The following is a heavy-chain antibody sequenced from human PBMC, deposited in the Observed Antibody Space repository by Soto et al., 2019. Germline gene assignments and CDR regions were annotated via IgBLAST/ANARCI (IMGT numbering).Heavy chain of an antibody. Sequence: QVQLVQSGAEVKKPGASVKVSCKASGYTFTSYDINWVRQATGQGLEWMGWMNPNSGNTGYTQKFQGRVTMTRNTSISTAYMVLSSLRSEDTAVYYCARERTGTTSMDVWGQGTTVTVSS. CDR1: GYTFTSYD. V-gene: IGHV1-8*01. D-gene: IGHD1-1*01. CDR2: MNPNSGNT. CDR3: ARERTGTTSMDV. J-gene: IGHJ6*02.